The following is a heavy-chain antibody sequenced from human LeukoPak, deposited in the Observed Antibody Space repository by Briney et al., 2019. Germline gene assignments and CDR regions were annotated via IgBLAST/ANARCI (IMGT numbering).Heavy chain of an antibody. CDR1: GFTFSSYA. D-gene: IGHD3-22*01. J-gene: IGHJ3*02. CDR3: AKDAYYYDSSGYSPYDAFDI. Sequence: GASLRLSCAASGFTFSSYAMSWVRQAPGKGLEWVSAISGSGGSTYYADSVKGRFTISRDNSKNPLYLQMNRLRAEGTGGYYCAKDAYYYDSSGYSPYDAFDIWGQGTMVTVSS. V-gene: IGHV3-23*01. CDR2: ISGSGGST.